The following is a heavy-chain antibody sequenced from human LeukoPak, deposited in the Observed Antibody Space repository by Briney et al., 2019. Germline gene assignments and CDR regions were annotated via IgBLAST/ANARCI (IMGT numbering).Heavy chain of an antibody. V-gene: IGHV4-59*01. CDR2: IYYSGST. CDR1: RGSISSYY. Sequence: SETLSLTCTVSRGSISSYYWSWIRQPPGKGLEWIGYIYYSGSTNYNPSLKSRVTISVDTSKNQFSLKLSSVTAADTAVYYCARGRRDYDFWSGYYPYYFDYWGQGTLVTVSS. CDR3: ARGRRDYDFWSGYYPYYFDY. J-gene: IGHJ4*02. D-gene: IGHD3-3*01.